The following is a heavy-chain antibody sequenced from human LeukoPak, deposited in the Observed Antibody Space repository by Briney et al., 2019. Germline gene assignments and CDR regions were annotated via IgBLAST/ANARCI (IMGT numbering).Heavy chain of an antibody. J-gene: IGHJ4*02. V-gene: IGHV3-20*04. Sequence: GGSLRLSCTGAGFAFSDHRMDWVRQAPGKGLEWASGINWNGGDTAYADSVKGRFTISRDSAKNSLYLQMNSLRAEDTALYYCARDGSGWYSDYWGQGILVTVSS. CDR3: ARDGSGWYSDY. CDR2: INWNGGDT. CDR1: GFAFSDHR. D-gene: IGHD6-19*01.